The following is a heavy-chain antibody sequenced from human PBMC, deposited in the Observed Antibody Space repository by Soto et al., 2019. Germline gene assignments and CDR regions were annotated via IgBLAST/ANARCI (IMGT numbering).Heavy chain of an antibody. CDR3: ARGMGANIAARQDYFDY. D-gene: IGHD6-6*01. Sequence: QVQLVESGGGVVQPGRSLRLSCAASGFTFSSYAMHWVRQAPGKGLEWVAVISYAGSNKYYADSVKGRFTISRDNSKNTLYLQMNSLRAEDTAVYYCARGMGANIAARQDYFDYWGQGTLVTVSS. V-gene: IGHV3-30-3*01. CDR1: GFTFSSYA. CDR2: ISYAGSNK. J-gene: IGHJ4*02.